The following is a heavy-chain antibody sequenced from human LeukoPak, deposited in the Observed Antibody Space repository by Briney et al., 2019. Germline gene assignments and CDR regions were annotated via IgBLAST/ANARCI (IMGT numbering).Heavy chain of an antibody. D-gene: IGHD3-16*01. Sequence: GGSLRLSCAASRFTFSSYWMSWVRQAPGKGLEWVSNINQDGSEKCYVDSVKGRFTISRDNAKNTLYLQMNSLRAEDTAVYYCARGRGALACKVVRCDAFDIWGKGTMVTVST. CDR1: RFTFSSYW. CDR3: ARGRGALACKVVRCDAFDI. V-gene: IGHV3-7*01. CDR2: INQDGSEK. J-gene: IGHJ3*02.